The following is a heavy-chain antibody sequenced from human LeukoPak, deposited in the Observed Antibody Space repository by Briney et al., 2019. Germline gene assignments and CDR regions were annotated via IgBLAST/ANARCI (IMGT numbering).Heavy chain of an antibody. CDR2: FYTSGTT. CDR3: ARDRGYCGGDCYANDY. J-gene: IGHJ4*02. V-gene: IGHV4-39*07. Sequence: SETLSLTCTVSGGSISSSSYYWGWIRQPPGKGLEWIGRFYTSGTTTYNASLKSRATISVDTSKNQFSLTLSSVTAADTAVYYCARDRGYCGGDCYANDYWGQGTLVIVSS. CDR1: GGSISSSSYY. D-gene: IGHD2-21*02.